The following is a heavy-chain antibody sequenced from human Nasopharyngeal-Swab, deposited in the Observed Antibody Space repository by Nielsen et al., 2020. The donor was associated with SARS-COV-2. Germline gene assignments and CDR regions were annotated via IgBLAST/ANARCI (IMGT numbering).Heavy chain of an antibody. CDR3: ATGSRDYLEYFHH. CDR2: ISVYNGNT. V-gene: IGHV1-18*01. D-gene: IGHD4-11*01. CDR1: GYTFTNYA. Sequence: ASVQVSCKASGYTFTNYALSWVRQPPGQGLEWMGWISVYNGNTNYAQKLQGRVTMTTDISTSTAYLELRSLRSDDTAVYYCATGSRDYLEYFHHWGQGTLVTVSS. J-gene: IGHJ1*01.